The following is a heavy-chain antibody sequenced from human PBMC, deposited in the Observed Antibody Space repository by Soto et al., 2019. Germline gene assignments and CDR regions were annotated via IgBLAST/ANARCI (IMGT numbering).Heavy chain of an antibody. CDR2: IWYDGSNK. CDR1: GLTFSSYG. CDR3: ARDGGYCSGGSCYRHRNYAGFDY. D-gene: IGHD2-15*01. Sequence: GGSLRLSCAASGLTFSSYGMHWVRQAPGKGLEWVAVIWYDGSNKYYADSVKGRFTISRDNSKNTLYLQMNSLRAEDTAVYYCARDGGYCSGGSCYRHRNYAGFDYWGQGTLVTVSS. V-gene: IGHV3-33*01. J-gene: IGHJ4*02.